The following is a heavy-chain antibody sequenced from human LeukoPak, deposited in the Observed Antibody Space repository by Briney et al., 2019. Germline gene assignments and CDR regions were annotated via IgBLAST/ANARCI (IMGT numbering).Heavy chain of an antibody. CDR3: ARHQYYFDY. CDR2: IYYSGST. V-gene: IGHV4-59*08. CDR1: GGSFSGYY. Sequence: PSETLSLTCAVYGGSFSGYYWSWIRQPPGKGLEWIGYIYYSGSTNYNPSLKSRVTISVDTSKNQFSLKLSSVTAADTAVYYCARHQYYFDYWGQGTLVTVSS. J-gene: IGHJ4*02.